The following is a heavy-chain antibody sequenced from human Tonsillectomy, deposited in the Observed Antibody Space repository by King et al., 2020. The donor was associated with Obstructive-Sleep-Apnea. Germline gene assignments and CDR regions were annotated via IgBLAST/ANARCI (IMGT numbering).Heavy chain of an antibody. D-gene: IGHD4-11*01. CDR3: AKDYSNRYWYFDL. CDR1: AFIFSNYG. V-gene: IGHV3-30*02. Sequence: VQLVESGGGVVQPGGSLRLSCAASAFIFSNYGMHWVRQAPGKGLEWVAFIPYDGSNKYYADSVKGRFTISRDNSKNTLYLQMNSLRPEDTAVYYCAKDYSNRYWYFDLWGRGTLVTVSS. J-gene: IGHJ2*01. CDR2: IPYDGSNK.